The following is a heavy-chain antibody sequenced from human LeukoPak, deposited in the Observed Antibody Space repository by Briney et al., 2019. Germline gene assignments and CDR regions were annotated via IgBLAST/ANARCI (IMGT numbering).Heavy chain of an antibody. D-gene: IGHD6-13*01. CDR3: ARDGSSWLGENWFDP. CDR2: VNPNSGNT. Sequence: ASVKVSCKASGYTFTSYDINWVRQATGQGLEWMGWVNPNSGNTGYAQKFQGRVTMTRNTSISTAYMELSSLRSEDTAVYYCARDGSSWLGENWFDPWGQGTLVTVSS. V-gene: IGHV1-8*01. CDR1: GYTFTSYD. J-gene: IGHJ5*02.